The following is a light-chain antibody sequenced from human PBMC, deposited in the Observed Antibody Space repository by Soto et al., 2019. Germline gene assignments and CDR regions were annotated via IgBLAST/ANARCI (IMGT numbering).Light chain of an antibody. J-gene: IGKJ4*01. V-gene: IGKV3-15*01. Sequence: EIVMTQSPATLSVSPGERATLSCRASQSVSSNLAWYQQKPGQAPRLVIYDASTRATGIPARFSGSGSGTEFTLTISSLQSEDFAVYYCQQYNNWPLFGGGTKVDI. CDR1: QSVSSN. CDR3: QQYNNWPL. CDR2: DAS.